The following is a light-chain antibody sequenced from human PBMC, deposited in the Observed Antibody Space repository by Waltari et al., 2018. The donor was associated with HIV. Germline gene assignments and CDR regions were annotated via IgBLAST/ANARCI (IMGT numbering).Light chain of an antibody. J-gene: IGLJ2*01. Sequence: SYELTQPSSVSVSPGQTASITCSGVKLGDQYACWYQQKPGQSPVLVIYQDSKRPSGIPERFSGSNSGNTATLTISGTQAMDEADYYCQAWDSSTVVFGGGTKLTVL. CDR3: QAWDSSTVV. CDR1: KLGDQY. V-gene: IGLV3-1*01. CDR2: QDS.